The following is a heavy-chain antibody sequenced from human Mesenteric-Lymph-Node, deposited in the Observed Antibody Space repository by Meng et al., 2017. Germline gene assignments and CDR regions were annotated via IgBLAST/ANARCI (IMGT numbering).Heavy chain of an antibody. CDR3: ARDTGYDYVWGSYRADAYDI. CDR1: GYSISSGYY. V-gene: IGHV4-38-2*02. J-gene: IGHJ3*02. D-gene: IGHD3-16*02. CDR2: IYHSGST. Sequence: SETLSLTCAVSGYSISSGYYWGWIRQPPGKGLEWIGSIYHSGSTYYNPSLKSRVTISVDTSKNQSSLKLSSVTAADTAVYYCARDTGYDYVWGSYRADAYDIWGQGTMVTVSS.